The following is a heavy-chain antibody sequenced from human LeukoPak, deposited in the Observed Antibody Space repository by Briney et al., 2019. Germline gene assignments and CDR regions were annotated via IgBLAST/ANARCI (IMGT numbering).Heavy chain of an antibody. CDR3: ARHMAVAGTSGYGMDV. V-gene: IGHV4-59*08. J-gene: IGHJ6*02. D-gene: IGHD6-19*01. CDR2: IYYSGST. Sequence: PSETLSLTCTVSGGSISSYYWSWIRQPPGKGLEWIGYIYYSGSTNYNPSLKSRVTISVDTFKNQFSLKLSSVTAADTAVYYCARHMAVAGTSGYGMDVWGQGTTVTVSS. CDR1: GGSISSYY.